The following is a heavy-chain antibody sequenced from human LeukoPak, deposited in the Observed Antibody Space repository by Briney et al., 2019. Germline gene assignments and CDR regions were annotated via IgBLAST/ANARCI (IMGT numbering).Heavy chain of an antibody. J-gene: IGHJ4*02. Sequence: PGGSLRLSCAASGFTFRSYWMTWVRQAPGKGLEWVANIEQDGSEKYYVDSVKGRFIISRDNAKNSLYLQMNSLRAEDTAVYYCARDFRNTMIVVGYYFDYWGQGALVTVSS. CDR1: GFTFRSYW. V-gene: IGHV3-7*01. CDR2: IEQDGSEK. D-gene: IGHD3-22*01. CDR3: ARDFRNTMIVVGYYFDY.